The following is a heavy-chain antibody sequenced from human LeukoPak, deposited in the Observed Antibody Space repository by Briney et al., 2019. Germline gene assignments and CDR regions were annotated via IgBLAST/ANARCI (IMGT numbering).Heavy chain of an antibody. Sequence: GGSLRLSCAASGFTFSTYPMHWVRQAPGKGLEWVAVVADDGKDKHYVESVKGRFTISRDNSKNTLYLQMNSLRAEDTAVYYCARPGVGDLIYYYYYYMDVWGKGTTVTVSS. V-gene: IGHV3-30*04. D-gene: IGHD4-17*01. CDR1: GFTFSTYP. CDR2: VADDGKDK. J-gene: IGHJ6*03. CDR3: ARPGVGDLIYYYYYYMDV.